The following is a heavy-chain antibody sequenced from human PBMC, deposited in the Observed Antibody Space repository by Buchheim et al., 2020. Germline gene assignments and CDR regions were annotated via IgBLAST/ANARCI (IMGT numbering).Heavy chain of an antibody. CDR3: AKDPKDV. V-gene: IGHV3-30*18. J-gene: IGHJ6*02. Sequence: QVQLVESGGGVVQPGRSLRLSCAASGFTFSSYGMHWVRQAPGKGLEWVAVISYDGSNKYYADSVKGRFTISRDNSKTTLSLQMNSLRAEDTAVYYCAKDPKDVWGQGTT. CDR2: ISYDGSNK. CDR1: GFTFSSYG.